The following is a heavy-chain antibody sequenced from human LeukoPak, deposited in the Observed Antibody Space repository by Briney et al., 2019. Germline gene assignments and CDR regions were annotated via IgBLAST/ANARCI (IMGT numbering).Heavy chain of an antibody. J-gene: IGHJ4*02. CDR3: ATPREIQRGYSGYDYDY. V-gene: IGHV1-2*06. CDR1: GYTFTGYY. CDR2: MNPNSGGT. Sequence: VASVKVSCXASGYTFTGYYMHWVRQAPGQGLVWMGRMNPNSGGTNYAQKFQGRVTMTRDTSISTAYMELSRLRSEDTAVYYCATPREIQRGYSGYDYDYWGQGTLVTVSS. D-gene: IGHD5-12*01.